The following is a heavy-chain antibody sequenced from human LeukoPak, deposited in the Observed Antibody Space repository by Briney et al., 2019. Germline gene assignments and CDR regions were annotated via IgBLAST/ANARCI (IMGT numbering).Heavy chain of an antibody. CDR2: IGGSGSTI. D-gene: IGHD6-13*01. V-gene: IGHV3-48*03. J-gene: IGHJ6*03. CDR1: GFTFSSYE. Sequence: GGSLRLSCAASGFTFSSYEMNWVRQAPGKGLEWISYIGGSGSTIYYADPVKGRFTISRDNAKNTVDLQMKSLRAEDTAVYYCARGYNTRWYSARMGVWGKGTTVTVSS. CDR3: ARGYNTRWYSARMGV.